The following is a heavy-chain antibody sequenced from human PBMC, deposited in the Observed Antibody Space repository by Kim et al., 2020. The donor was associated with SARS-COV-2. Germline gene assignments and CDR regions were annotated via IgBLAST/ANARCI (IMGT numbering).Heavy chain of an antibody. CDR1: GFNFRGSH. CDR3: SRQDMAVTDY. Sequence: GGSLRLSCAASGFNFRGSHMHWVRQPSGKGLEWVGHIRNMADNYETAYASSVKGRFTISRDDSENMAYLQMNNLKIEDTAIYYCSRQDMAVTDYWVQG. D-gene: IGHD2-21*02. V-gene: IGHV3-73*01. CDR2: IRNMADNYET. J-gene: IGHJ4*02.